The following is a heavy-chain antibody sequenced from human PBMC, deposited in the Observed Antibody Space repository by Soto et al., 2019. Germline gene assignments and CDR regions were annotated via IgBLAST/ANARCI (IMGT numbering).Heavy chain of an antibody. J-gene: IGHJ5*02. D-gene: IGHD3-22*01. Sequence: ASVKVSCKASGYTFTSYGISWVRQAPGQGLEWMGWISAYNGNTNYAQKLQGRVTMTTDTSTSTAYMELRSLRSDDTAVYYCARDSSGYYYGWFDPWGQGTLVTSPQ. V-gene: IGHV1-18*01. CDR1: GYTFTSYG. CDR3: ARDSSGYYYGWFDP. CDR2: ISAYNGNT.